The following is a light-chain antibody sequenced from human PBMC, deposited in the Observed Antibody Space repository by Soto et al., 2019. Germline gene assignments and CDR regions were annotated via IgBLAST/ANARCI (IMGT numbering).Light chain of an antibody. J-gene: IGKJ2*01. Sequence: DIQMTQSPSSLSASVGDRVTITCRASQSISNFLNWYQQKPGKAPELLIYAASSLHSGVPSRFSGSGSETNFTLTISSLQPEDFATYSCQQSYTTPYTFGQGTKLEI. CDR1: QSISNF. CDR3: QQSYTTPYT. V-gene: IGKV1-39*01. CDR2: AAS.